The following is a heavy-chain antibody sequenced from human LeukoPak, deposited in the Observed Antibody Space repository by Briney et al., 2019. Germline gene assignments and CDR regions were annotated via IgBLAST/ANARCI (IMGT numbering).Heavy chain of an antibody. J-gene: IGHJ4*02. CDR3: AKDHPQGSSRTRDGY. D-gene: IGHD6-13*01. V-gene: IGHV3-23*01. CDR1: GFTFSSYA. CDR2: ISGSGGST. Sequence: GGSLRLSRAASGFTFSSYAMSWVRQAPGKGLEWVSAISGSGGSTYYADSVKGRFTISRDNSKDTLYLQMNSLRAEDTAVYYCAKDHPQGSSRTRDGYWGQGTLVTVSS.